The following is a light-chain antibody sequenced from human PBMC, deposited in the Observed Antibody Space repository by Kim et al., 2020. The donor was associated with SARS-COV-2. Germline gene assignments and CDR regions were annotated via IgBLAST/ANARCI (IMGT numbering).Light chain of an antibody. CDR1: QSIGTS. J-gene: IGKJ4*01. V-gene: IGKV6-21*01. CDR2: YTS. Sequence: EIVLTQSPDFLSVTPKEKVTITCRASQSIGTSLHWYQQKPDQSPKLLIKYTSQSFSGVPSRFSGGGSGTDFTLTINSLEAEDAATYYCHHSSSFLLTFVGGTKVDIK. CDR3: HHSSSFLLT.